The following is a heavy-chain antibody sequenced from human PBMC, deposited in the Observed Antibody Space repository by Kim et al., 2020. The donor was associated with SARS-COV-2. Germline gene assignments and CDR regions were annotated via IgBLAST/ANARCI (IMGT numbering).Heavy chain of an antibody. CDR1: GFTFSSYA. V-gene: IGHV3-23*01. J-gene: IGHJ6*02. Sequence: GGSLRLSCAASGFTFSSYAMSWVRQAPGKGLEWVSAISGSGGSTYYADSVKGRFTISRDNSKNTLYLQMNSLRAEDTAVYYCAGIAVAAYYYYDGMDVWGQGTTVTVSS. CDR2: ISGSGGST. D-gene: IGHD6-19*01. CDR3: AGIAVAAYYYYDGMDV.